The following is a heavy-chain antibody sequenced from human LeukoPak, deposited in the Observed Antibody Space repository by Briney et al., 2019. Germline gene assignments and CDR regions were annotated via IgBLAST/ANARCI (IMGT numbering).Heavy chain of an antibody. V-gene: IGHV3-23*01. CDR1: GFTFANYA. J-gene: IGHJ4*02. CDR2: IYDSGGNT. Sequence: GGSLRLSCAASGFTFANYAMSWVRQAPGKGLEWVTGIYDSGGNTYYADSVKGRFTISRDNAKNSLYLQMNSLRAEDTAVYYCARDHRDYWGQGTLVTVSS. CDR3: ARDHRDY.